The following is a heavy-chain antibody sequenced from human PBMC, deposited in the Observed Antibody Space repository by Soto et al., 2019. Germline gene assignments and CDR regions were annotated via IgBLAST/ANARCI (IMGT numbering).Heavy chain of an antibody. D-gene: IGHD2-15*01. V-gene: IGHV4-59*01. CDR3: ARGEVGYCSGGSCYYYGMDV. CDR2: IYYSGST. J-gene: IGHJ6*02. CDR1: GGSISSYY. Sequence: LSLTCTVSGGSISSYYWSWIRQPPGKGLEWIGYIYYSGSTNYNPSLKSRVTISVDTSKNQFSLKLSSVAAADTAVYYCARGEVGYCSGGSCYYYGMDVWGQGTTVTVSS.